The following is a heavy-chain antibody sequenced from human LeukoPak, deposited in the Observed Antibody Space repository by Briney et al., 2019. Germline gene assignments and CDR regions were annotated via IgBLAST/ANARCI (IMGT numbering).Heavy chain of an antibody. Sequence: ASVKVSCKAFGYTFTSYYMHWVRQAPGQGLEWMGIINPSGAGTNYAQKFQGRVTMTRDTSTSTVYMELSSLRSEDTSVYYCAKTGSAWYFDSWGQGTLVTVSS. CDR1: GYTFTSYY. V-gene: IGHV1-46*01. CDR2: INPSGAGT. CDR3: AKTGSAWYFDS. J-gene: IGHJ4*02. D-gene: IGHD6-19*01.